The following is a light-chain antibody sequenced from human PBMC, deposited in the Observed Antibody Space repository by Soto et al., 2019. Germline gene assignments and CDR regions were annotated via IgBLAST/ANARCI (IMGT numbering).Light chain of an antibody. Sequence: ALTQPASGSGSPGQSITISCTGTSSDVGGYNYVSWYQQHPGKAPKLMIYDVSNRPSGVSNRFSGSKSGNTASLTISGLQAEDEADYYCSSYTSSGKVFGTGTKVTVL. CDR1: SSDVGGYNY. CDR2: DVS. J-gene: IGLJ1*01. V-gene: IGLV2-14*01. CDR3: SSYTSSGKV.